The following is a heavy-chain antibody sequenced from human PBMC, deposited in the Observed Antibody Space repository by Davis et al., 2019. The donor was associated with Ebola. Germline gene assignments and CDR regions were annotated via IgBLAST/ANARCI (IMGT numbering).Heavy chain of an antibody. D-gene: IGHD6-19*01. CDR1: GFTFSSYG. CDR2: ISYDGSNK. J-gene: IGHJ4*02. Sequence: PGGSLRLSCAASGFTFSSYGMHWVRQAPGKGLEWVAVISYDGSNKYYADSVKGRFTISRDNSKNTLYLQMNSLRAEDTAVYYCAGRRLVTPFGYWGQGTLVTVSS. V-gene: IGHV3-30*03. CDR3: AGRRLVTPFGY.